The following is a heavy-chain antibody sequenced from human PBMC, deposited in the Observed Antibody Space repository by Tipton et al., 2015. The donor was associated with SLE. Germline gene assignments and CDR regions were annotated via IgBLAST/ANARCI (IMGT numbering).Heavy chain of an antibody. D-gene: IGHD3-16*01. CDR1: GGAISSSGYY. CDR3: ARDHYGSLDY. V-gene: IGHV4-39*02. CDR2: AYYTGST. J-gene: IGHJ4*02. Sequence: TLSLTCSVSGGAISSSGYYWGWIRQPPSKELEWIGNAYYTGSTYYSPSLRSRVTISVDTSKDQFSLKMTSVTAADTAVYYCARDHYGSLDYWGQGMLVTVSS.